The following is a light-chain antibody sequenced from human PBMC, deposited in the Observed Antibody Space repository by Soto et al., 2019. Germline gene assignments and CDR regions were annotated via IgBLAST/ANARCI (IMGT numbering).Light chain of an antibody. J-gene: IGLJ2*01. CDR1: SGSVSTSYY. CDR2: STN. Sequence: QTVVTQEPSFSVSPGGTVTLTCGLSSGSVSTSYYPSWYQQTPGQAPRTLIYSTNTRSSGVPDRFSGSILGNKAALTITGAQADDESDYYCVLYMGRGPVFGGGTKLTVL. V-gene: IGLV8-61*01. CDR3: VLYMGRGPV.